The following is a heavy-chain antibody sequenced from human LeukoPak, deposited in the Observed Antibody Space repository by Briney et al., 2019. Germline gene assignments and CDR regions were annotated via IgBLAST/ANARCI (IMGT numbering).Heavy chain of an antibody. CDR1: GGSISSYY. J-gene: IGHJ4*02. CDR3: ARGYGSGSYYGD. V-gene: IGHV4-59*08. CDR2: IYYSGGT. D-gene: IGHD3-10*01. Sequence: SETLSLTCTVSGGSISSYYWSWIRQPPGKGLEWIGYIYYSGGTNYNPSLKSRVTISVDTSKNQFSLKLSSVTAADTAVYYCARGYGSGSYYGDWGQGTLVTVSS.